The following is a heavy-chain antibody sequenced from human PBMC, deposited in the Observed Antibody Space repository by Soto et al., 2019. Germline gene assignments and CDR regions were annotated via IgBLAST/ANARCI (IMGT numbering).Heavy chain of an antibody. Sequence: XESLKISCRGSGDSFTSYWIGWVRQMPGKGLEWMGIIYPGDSDTRYSPSFQGQVTISADKSISTAYLQWSSLKASDTAMYYCARATGTTNYYYYGMDVWGQGPTVTVSS. CDR1: GDSFTSYW. CDR2: IYPGDSDT. J-gene: IGHJ6*02. CDR3: ARATGTTNYYYYGMDV. D-gene: IGHD1-7*01. V-gene: IGHV5-51*01.